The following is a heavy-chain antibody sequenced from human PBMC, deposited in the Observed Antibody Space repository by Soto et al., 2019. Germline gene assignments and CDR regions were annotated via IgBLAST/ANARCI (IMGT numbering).Heavy chain of an antibody. CDR2: VYYRGRS. D-gene: IGHD2-8*01. J-gene: IGHJ4*02. CDR3: VSQRSSVLTQAYFDY. CDR1: GGSVSNSHNY. Sequence: PSETLSLTRTVSGGSVSNSHNYWGWSRQAPGKGLEGIGSVYYRGRSYSKSSVKSRVTISVDTSKNQFSLNLNSVTASDTAVYYCVSQRSSVLTQAYFDYSGRGALVTVSS. V-gene: IGHV4-39*01.